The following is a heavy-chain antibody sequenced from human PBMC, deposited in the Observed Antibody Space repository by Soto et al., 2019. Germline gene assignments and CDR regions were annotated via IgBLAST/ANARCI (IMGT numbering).Heavy chain of an antibody. CDR2: ISGSGAP. CDR1: GFTFISHT. V-gene: IGHV3-21*04. J-gene: IGHJ4*02. CDR3: SREVQPVFRREYDY. Sequence: EVQLVESGGGLVKPGGSLRLSCAASGFTFISHTLNWVRQAPGKGLKWVSSISGSGAPYYADSVKGRFTISRDNAQNSLYLQMSSLRAEDTAVYYCSREVQPVFRREYDYWGQGTLVTVSS.